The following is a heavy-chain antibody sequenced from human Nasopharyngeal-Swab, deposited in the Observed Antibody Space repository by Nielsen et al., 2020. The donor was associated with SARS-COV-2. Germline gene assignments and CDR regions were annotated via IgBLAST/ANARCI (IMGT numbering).Heavy chain of an antibody. D-gene: IGHD3-16*01. V-gene: IGHV3-23*01. CDR2: VGGSDDST. J-gene: IGHJ4*02. CDR3: ARGLNSFDC. Sequence: GESLKISCVASGFTGSTYAMHWVRQAPGKGLEWVSSVGGSDDSTFYADSVKGRFTISRDRSKNTLYLQMNSLTVEDTAVYYCARGLNSFDCWGQGTLVTVSS. CDR1: GFTGSTYA.